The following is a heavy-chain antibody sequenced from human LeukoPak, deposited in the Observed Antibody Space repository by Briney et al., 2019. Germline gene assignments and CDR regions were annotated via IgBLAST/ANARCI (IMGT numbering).Heavy chain of an antibody. Sequence: GGSLRLFCAASGLTFRSYAMTWVREAPGKGLECVSFLSGSGGSTYYADSVKGRFTISKDKTRNTLFLQMNSLRAEDTAVYYCATVPRSGYYYFDYWGQGTLVTVSS. CDR1: GLTFRSYA. D-gene: IGHD5-12*01. V-gene: IGHV3-23*01. J-gene: IGHJ4*02. CDR3: ATVPRSGYYYFDY. CDR2: LSGSGGST.